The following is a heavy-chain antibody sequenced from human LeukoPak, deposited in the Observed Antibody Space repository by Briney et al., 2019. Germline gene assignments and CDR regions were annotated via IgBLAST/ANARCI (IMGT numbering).Heavy chain of an antibody. V-gene: IGHV1-46*01. D-gene: IGHD6-19*01. Sequence: ASVKVSCKASGYTFTSYYMHWVRQAPGQGLEWMGIINPSGGSTSYAQKFQGRVTMTRDTSTSTVYMELSSLRSEDTAVYYCARELGGIAVAGTSPFDYWGQGTLVTVFS. CDR3: ARELGGIAVAGTSPFDY. CDR2: INPSGGST. J-gene: IGHJ4*02. CDR1: GYTFTSYY.